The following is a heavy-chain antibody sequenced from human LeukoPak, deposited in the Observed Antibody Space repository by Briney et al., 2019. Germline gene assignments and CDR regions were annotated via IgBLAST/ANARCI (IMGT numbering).Heavy chain of an antibody. J-gene: IGHJ4*02. V-gene: IGHV4-34*01. CDR3: AREREDSSGWYATNDKGYYFDY. Sequence: SETLSLTCAVYGGSFSGYYWSWIRQPPGKGLEWIGEINHSGSTNYNPSLKSRVTISVDTSKNQFSLKLSSVTAADTAVYYCAREREDSSGWYATNDKGYYFDYWGQGTLVTVSS. CDR1: GGSFSGYY. D-gene: IGHD6-19*01. CDR2: INHSGST.